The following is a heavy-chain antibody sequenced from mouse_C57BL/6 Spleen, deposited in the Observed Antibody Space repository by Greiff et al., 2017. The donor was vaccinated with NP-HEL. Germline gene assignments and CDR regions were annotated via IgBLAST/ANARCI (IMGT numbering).Heavy chain of an antibody. CDR1: GYTFTSYW. CDR3: ARKDFRFSYFDV. V-gene: IGHV1-61*01. Sequence: QVQLQQPGAELVRPGSSVKLSCKASGYTFTSYWMDWVKQRPGQGLEWIGNIYPSDSETPYNQKFKDKATLTVDKSSSTAYMQLSSLTSEDSAVYYCARKDFRFSYFDVWGTGTTVTVSS. J-gene: IGHJ1*03. D-gene: IGHD2-14*01. CDR2: IYPSDSET.